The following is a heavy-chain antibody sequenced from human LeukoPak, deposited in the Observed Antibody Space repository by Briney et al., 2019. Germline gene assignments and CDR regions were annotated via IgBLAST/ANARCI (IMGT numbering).Heavy chain of an antibody. CDR2: IYYWSKWYN. D-gene: IGHD5-12*01. J-gene: IGHJ4*02. CDR3: ARRYIVAGTTY. Sequence: SQTLSLTCAISGDSVSSNSTACNWIRPSPSRGLEWLGRIYYWSKWYNDYALSVKSRITINPDTSKNQFSLQLNSVTAEDTAVYYCARRYIVAGTTYWGQGTLVTVSS. V-gene: IGHV6-1*01. CDR1: GDSVSSNSTA.